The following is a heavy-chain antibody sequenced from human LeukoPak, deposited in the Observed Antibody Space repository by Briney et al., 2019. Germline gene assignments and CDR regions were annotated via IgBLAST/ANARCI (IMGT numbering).Heavy chain of an antibody. V-gene: IGHV3-23*01. Sequence: PGGSLRLSCAASGFTFSSYAMSWVRQTPGKGLEWVSAISGSGGSTYYADSVMGRFTISRDNSKNTLYLQMNSLRAEDTAVYYCATSDYYDSSGYWYAFDIWGQGTMVTVSS. CDR3: ATSDYYDSSGYWYAFDI. CDR1: GFTFSSYA. CDR2: ISGSGGST. D-gene: IGHD3-22*01. J-gene: IGHJ3*02.